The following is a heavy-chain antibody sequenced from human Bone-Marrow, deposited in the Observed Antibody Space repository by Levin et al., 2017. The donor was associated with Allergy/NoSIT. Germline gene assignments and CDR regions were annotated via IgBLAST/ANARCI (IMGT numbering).Heavy chain of an antibody. D-gene: IGHD6-13*01. CDR2: IFYSGTT. CDR3: AREGRQQQPYGMDV. CDR1: GGSMRNYF. J-gene: IGHJ6*02. Sequence: SGGSLRLSCTVSGGSMRNYFWSWIRQPPGKGLEWIGFIFYSGTTNYNPSLKSRVTISLDTSKNQFSLKLTSVTAADTAIYYCAREGRQQQPYGMDVWGQGTTVSVSS. V-gene: IGHV4-59*01.